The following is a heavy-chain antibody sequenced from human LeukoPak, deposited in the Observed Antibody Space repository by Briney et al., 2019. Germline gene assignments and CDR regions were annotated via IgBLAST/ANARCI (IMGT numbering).Heavy chain of an antibody. CDR1: GLTFSTSG. D-gene: IGHD1-14*01. CDR2: IGPTASDR. V-gene: IGHV3-21*06. Sequence: GGSLRLSCTASGLTFSTSGFNWVRQAPGQGLEWVASIGPTASDRSHADSIKGRFTISRDNANNFLYLQMNSLRAEDTAVYYCATETNGRHYDYWGQGTLLTVSS. CDR3: ATETNGRHYDY. J-gene: IGHJ4*02.